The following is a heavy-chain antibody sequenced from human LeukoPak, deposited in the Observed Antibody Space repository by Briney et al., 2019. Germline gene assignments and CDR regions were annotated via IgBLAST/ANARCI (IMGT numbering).Heavy chain of an antibody. CDR2: INSDGRRT. Sequence: GGSLRLSCAVSGITFGSYWMHWVRQAPGKGLVWVSRINSDGRRTTYADSVKGRFTISRDNAKNTLYLQMNSLRTEDTAVYCCAKTTGRADYSSDGGYYGLDVWGQGTTVTVSS. CDR1: GITFGSYW. V-gene: IGHV3-74*01. D-gene: IGHD4-11*01. CDR3: AKTTGRADYSSDGGYYGLDV. J-gene: IGHJ6*02.